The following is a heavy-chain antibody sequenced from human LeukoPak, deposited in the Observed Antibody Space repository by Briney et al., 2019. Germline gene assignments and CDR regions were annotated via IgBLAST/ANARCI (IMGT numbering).Heavy chain of an antibody. CDR1: GGTFSSYA. D-gene: IGHD3-9*01. Sequence: SVKVSCKASGGTFSSYAISWVRQAPGQGLEWMGGIIPIFGTANYAQKFQGRVTITADESTSTAYMELSSLRSEDTFFYNQKTPYDIHDAFDIWGQGTMVTVSS. V-gene: IGHV1-69*13. CDR2: IIPIFGTA. CDR3: KTPYDIHDAFDI. J-gene: IGHJ3*02.